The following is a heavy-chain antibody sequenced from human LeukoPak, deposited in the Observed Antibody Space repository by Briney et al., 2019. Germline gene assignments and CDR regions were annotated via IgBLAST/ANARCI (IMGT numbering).Heavy chain of an antibody. CDR2: ISAYNGNT. CDR3: ARVGYYSDSSGYGIDY. CDR1: GYTFTSYG. J-gene: IGHJ4*02. Sequence: ASVKVSCKASGYTFTSYGISWVRQAPGQGLEWMGWISAYNGNTNYAQKLQGRVTMTTDTSTSTAYMELRSLRSDDTAVYYCARVGYYSDSSGYGIDYWGQGTLVTVSS. D-gene: IGHD3-22*01. V-gene: IGHV1-18*01.